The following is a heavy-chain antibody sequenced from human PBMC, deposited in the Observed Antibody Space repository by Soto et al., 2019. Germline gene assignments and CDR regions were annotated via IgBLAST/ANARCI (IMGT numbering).Heavy chain of an antibody. V-gene: IGHV3-30*02. Sequence: GGSLRLSCAASGFTFSSYGMHWVRQAPGKGLEWVAVIWYDGSNKYYAVSVKGRFTISRDNSKNTPYLQMNSLRAEDTAVYYCAKDRDSSGWYRFHFDAFDIWGQGTMVTVSS. CDR2: IWYDGSNK. J-gene: IGHJ3*02. CDR3: AKDRDSSGWYRFHFDAFDI. D-gene: IGHD6-19*01. CDR1: GFTFSSYG.